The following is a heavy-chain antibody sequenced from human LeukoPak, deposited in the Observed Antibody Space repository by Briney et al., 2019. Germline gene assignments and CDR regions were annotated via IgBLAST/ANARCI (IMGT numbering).Heavy chain of an antibody. CDR2: IYYSGST. J-gene: IGHJ3*02. Sequence: SQTLSLTCTVSGGSISSGDYYWSWIRQPPGKGLEWIGYIYYSGSTYYNPSLKSRVTISVDTSKNQFSLKLSSVTAADTAVYYCARVGEQRFLEWLLWYAFDIWGQGTMVTVSS. D-gene: IGHD3-3*01. CDR1: GGSISSGDYY. V-gene: IGHV4-30-4*01. CDR3: ARVGEQRFLEWLLWYAFDI.